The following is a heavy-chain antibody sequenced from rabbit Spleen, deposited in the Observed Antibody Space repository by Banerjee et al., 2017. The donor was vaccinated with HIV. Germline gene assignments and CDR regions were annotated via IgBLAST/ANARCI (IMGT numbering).Heavy chain of an antibody. CDR1: GFSFSSGYD. V-gene: IGHV1S40*01. Sequence: LVESGGGLVKPGASLTLTCKASGFSFSSGYDMCWVRQAPGKGLELIACTASTYGSTKYASWAKGRFTITKTSSTTVTLQMTSLTAADTATYFCARDTSSSFSSYGMDPWGQGTLVTVS. CDR2: TASTYGST. CDR3: ARDTSSSFSSYGMDP. J-gene: IGHJ6*02. D-gene: IGHD1-1*01.